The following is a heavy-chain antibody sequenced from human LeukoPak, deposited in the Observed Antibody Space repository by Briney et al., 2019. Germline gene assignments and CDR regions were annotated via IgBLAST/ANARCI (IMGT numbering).Heavy chain of an antibody. Sequence: GGSLRLSCAASGFTFSDYAMSWVRQAPGKGLEWVSGISGSGGSTYYADSVKGRFTIFRDNSKNTLYLQMNSLRAEDTAVYYCAKGSSSYYFAFDIWGQGTMVTVSS. CDR3: AKGSSSYYFAFDI. J-gene: IGHJ3*02. D-gene: IGHD6-13*01. CDR1: GFTFSDYA. CDR2: ISGSGGST. V-gene: IGHV3-23*01.